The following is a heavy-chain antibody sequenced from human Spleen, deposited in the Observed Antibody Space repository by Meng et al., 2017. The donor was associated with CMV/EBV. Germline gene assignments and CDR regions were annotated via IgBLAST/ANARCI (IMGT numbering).Heavy chain of an antibody. D-gene: IGHD3-10*01. Sequence: GESLKISCAASGFTFTAYDLIWVRQVPGKGLEWVSSISSSGRSIEYADSVKGRFTISRDNARSSLSLQMHSLRAEDTAVYYCAKSRWLWLGESPLEHWGQGALVTVSS. V-gene: IGHV3-21*04. CDR1: GFTFTAYD. CDR2: ISSSGRSI. CDR3: AKSRWLWLGESPLEH. J-gene: IGHJ1*01.